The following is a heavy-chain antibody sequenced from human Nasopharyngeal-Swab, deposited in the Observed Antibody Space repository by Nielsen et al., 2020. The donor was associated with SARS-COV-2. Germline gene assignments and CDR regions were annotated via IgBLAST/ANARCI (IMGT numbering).Heavy chain of an antibody. CDR2: ISSSSSYI. Sequence: GESLKISCAASGFTFSSYSMNWVRQAPGKGLEWVSSISSSSSYIYYADSVKGRFTISRDNAKNSLYLQMNSLRAEDTALYHFARPIAGDLVGYFDLWGRGTLVTVSS. D-gene: IGHD7-27*01. J-gene: IGHJ2*01. CDR3: ARPIAGDLVGYFDL. V-gene: IGHV3-21*04. CDR1: GFTFSSYS.